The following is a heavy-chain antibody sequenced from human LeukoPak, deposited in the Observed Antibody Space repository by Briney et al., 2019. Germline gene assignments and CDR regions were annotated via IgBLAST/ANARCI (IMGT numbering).Heavy chain of an antibody. Sequence: GGSLRLSCAASGFTFSSYWMSWVRQAPGKGLEWVANIKQDGSEKYYVDSVKGRFTISRDNAKNSLYLQMNSLRAEDTAAYYCARDMITIFGVAPDYWGQGTLVTVSS. J-gene: IGHJ4*02. CDR1: GFTFSSYW. CDR3: ARDMITIFGVAPDY. V-gene: IGHV3-7*01. D-gene: IGHD3-3*01. CDR2: IKQDGSEK.